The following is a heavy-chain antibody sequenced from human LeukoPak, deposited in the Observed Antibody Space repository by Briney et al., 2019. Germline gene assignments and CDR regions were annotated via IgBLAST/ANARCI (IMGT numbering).Heavy chain of an antibody. CDR3: ARSGQRNGFDP. D-gene: IGHD3-3*01. Sequence: SSETLSLTCTVSGGSISSGGYYWSWIRQHPGKGLEWIGYIYYSGSTYYNPSLKSRVTISVDTSKNQFSLKLSSVTAADTAVYYCARSGQRNGFDPWGQGTLVTVSS. V-gene: IGHV4-31*03. J-gene: IGHJ5*02. CDR1: GGSISSGGYY. CDR2: IYYSGST.